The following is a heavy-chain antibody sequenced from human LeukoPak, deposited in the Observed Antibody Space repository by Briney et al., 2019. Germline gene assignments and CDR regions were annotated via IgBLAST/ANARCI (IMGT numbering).Heavy chain of an antibody. D-gene: IGHD2-8*02. CDR2: ISNDGVNK. J-gene: IGHJ4*02. Sequence: GGSLRLSCIASGFTLSSFTMSWVRQAPGKGLESVALISNDGVNKYYADFVKGRFTISRDNSKNTLYLQMNSLRPEDTAMYYCASLVGKDFSLFDYWGQGTLVTVSS. V-gene: IGHV3-30-3*01. CDR1: GFTLSSFT. CDR3: ASLVGKDFSLFDY.